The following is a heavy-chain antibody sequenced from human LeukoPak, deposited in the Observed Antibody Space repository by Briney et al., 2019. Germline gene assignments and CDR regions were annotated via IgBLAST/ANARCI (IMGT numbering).Heavy chain of an antibody. CDR2: IYYSGST. CDR3: ASNYCSGGSCYSDYYGMDV. CDR1: GGSISSSSYY. Sequence: SETLSLTCTVSGGSISSSSYYWGWIRQPPGKGLEWIGSIYYSGSTNYNPSLKSRVTISVDTSKNQFSLKLSSVTAADTAVYYCASNYCSGGSCYSDYYGMDVWGQGTTVTVSS. V-gene: IGHV4-39*07. D-gene: IGHD2-15*01. J-gene: IGHJ6*02.